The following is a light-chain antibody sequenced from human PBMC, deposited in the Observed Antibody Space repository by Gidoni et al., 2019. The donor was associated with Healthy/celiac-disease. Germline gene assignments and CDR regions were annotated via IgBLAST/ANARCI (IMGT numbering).Light chain of an antibody. Sequence: EIVLTQSAATLSLSPGERATLSSRASQSVSSYLAWYQQKPGQAPRLLIYAASNRATGIPDFTLTISSLEPEDFAVYYCQQRSNWSITFGQGTRLEIK. J-gene: IGKJ5*01. CDR3: QQRSNWSIT. CDR1: QSVSSY. V-gene: IGKV3-11*01. CDR2: AAS.